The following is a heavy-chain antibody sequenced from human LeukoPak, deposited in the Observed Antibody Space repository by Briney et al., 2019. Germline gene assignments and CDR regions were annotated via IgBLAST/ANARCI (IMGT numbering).Heavy chain of an antibody. CDR1: GYTFTSYG. CDR3: ARLTYYDILTGPSGYYYYGMDV. Sequence: ASVKVSCKASGYTFTSYGISWVRQAPGQALEWMGWISAYNCNTNYAQKLQGRVTMTTDTSTSTAYMELRSLRSDDTAVYYCARLTYYDILTGPSGYYYYGMDVWGKGTTVTVSS. CDR2: ISAYNCNT. D-gene: IGHD3-9*01. V-gene: IGHV1-18*04. J-gene: IGHJ6*04.